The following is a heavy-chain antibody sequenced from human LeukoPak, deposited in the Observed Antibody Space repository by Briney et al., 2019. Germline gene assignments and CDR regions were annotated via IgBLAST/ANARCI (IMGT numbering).Heavy chain of an antibody. J-gene: IGHJ4*02. V-gene: IGHV1-69*13. CDR3: ARASSGWYRILDY. CDR1: GGTFSSYA. CDR2: IIPIFGTA. Sequence: SVKVSCKASGGTFSSYAISWVRQAPGQGLEWMGGIIPIFGTANYAQKFQGRVTITADGSTSTAYMELSSLRSEDTAVYYCARASSGWYRILDYWGQGTLVTVSS. D-gene: IGHD6-19*01.